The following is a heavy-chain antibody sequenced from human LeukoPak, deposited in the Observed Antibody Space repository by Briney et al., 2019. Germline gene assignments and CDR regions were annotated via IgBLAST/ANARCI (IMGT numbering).Heavy chain of an antibody. CDR1: GYTFNAYY. CDR2: INPSVGTT. Sequence: ASVTVSCKASGYTFNAYYMHWVRQAPGQGLEWMGVINPSVGTTKYAQRLQGRVTMTRGTSTSTVYMDLTSLGSEDTAVYYCARDHGIGVSVKGTYGMDVWGQGTTVTVSS. V-gene: IGHV1-46*02. J-gene: IGHJ6*02. CDR3: ARDHGIGVSVKGTYGMDV. D-gene: IGHD5/OR15-5a*01.